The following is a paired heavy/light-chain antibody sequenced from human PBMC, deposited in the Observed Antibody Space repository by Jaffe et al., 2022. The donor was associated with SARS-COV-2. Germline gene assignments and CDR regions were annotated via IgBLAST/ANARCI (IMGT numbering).Heavy chain of an antibody. CDR1: GFTFSSYA. D-gene: IGHD6-6*01. CDR3: AKAYIAARPDYYYYYGMDV. J-gene: IGHJ6*02. V-gene: IGHV3-23*01. CDR2: ISGSGGST. Sequence: EVQLLESGGGLVQPGGSLRLSCAASGFTFSSYAMSWVRQAPGKGLEWVSAISGSGGSTYYADSVKGRFTISRDNSKNTLYLQMNSLRAEDTAVYYCAKAYIAARPDYYYYYGMDVWGQGTTVTVSS.
Light chain of an antibody. CDR3: SSYTSSSTLVV. CDR2: EVS. J-gene: IGLJ2*01. V-gene: IGLV2-14*01. Sequence: QSALTQPASVSGSPGQSITISCTGTSSDVGGYNYVSWYQQHPGKAPKLMIYEVSNRPSGVPDRFSGSKSGNTASLTISGLQAEDEADYYCSSYTSSSTLVVFGGGTKLTVL. CDR1: SSDVGGYNY.